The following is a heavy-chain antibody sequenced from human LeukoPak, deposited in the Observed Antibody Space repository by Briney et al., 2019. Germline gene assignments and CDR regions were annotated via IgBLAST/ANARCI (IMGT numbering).Heavy chain of an antibody. D-gene: IGHD2-2*01. CDR1: GGTFSSYA. J-gene: IGHJ6*02. Sequence: SVKVSCKASGGTFSSYAISWVRQAPGQGLEWMGGIIPIFGTANYAQKFQGRVTITADESTSTAYMELSSLRSEDTAVYYCVREIGYCSSTSCYYYYYGMDVWGQGTTVTVSS. V-gene: IGHV1-69*13. CDR2: IIPIFGTA. CDR3: VREIGYCSSTSCYYYYYGMDV.